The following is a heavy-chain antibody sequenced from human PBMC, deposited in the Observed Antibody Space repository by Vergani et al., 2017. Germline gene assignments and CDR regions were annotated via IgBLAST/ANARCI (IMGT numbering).Heavy chain of an antibody. CDR1: GGSISSYY. J-gene: IGHJ6*02. CDR3: AGGEPRYHGGGYYYYGMDV. D-gene: IGHD2-15*01. CDR2: INHSGST. Sequence: QVQLQESGPGLVKPSETLSLTCTVSGGSISSYYWSWIRQPPGKGLEWIGEINHSGSTNYNPSLKSRVTISVDTSKNQFSLKLSSVTAADTAVYYCAGGEPRYHGGGYYYYGMDVWGQGTTVTVSS. V-gene: IGHV4-34*01.